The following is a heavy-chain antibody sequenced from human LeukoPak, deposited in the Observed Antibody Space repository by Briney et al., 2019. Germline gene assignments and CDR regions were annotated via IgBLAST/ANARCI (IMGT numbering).Heavy chain of an antibody. CDR2: IYTSGST. D-gene: IGHD3-16*02. J-gene: IGHJ3*02. V-gene: IGHV4-61*02. Sequence: SETLSPTCTVSGGSISSGSYYWSWIRQPAGKGLEWIGRIYTSGSTNYNPSLKSRVTISVDTSKNQFSLKLSSVTAADTAVYYCARDLYDYVWGSYRVDAFDIWGQGTMVTVSS. CDR3: ARDLYDYVWGSYRVDAFDI. CDR1: GGSISSGSYY.